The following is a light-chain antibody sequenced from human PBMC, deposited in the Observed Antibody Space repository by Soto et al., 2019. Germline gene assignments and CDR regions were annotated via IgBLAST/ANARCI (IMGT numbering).Light chain of an antibody. CDR2: RSD. CDR1: SPNVGNNY. J-gene: IGLJ2*01. V-gene: IGLV1-47*01. Sequence: QSVLAQPPSASGTPGQRVTISCSGSSPNVGNNYVYWYQQLPGTAPKLLIYRSDQRPSGVPDRFSGSKSGTSASLAISGLRSEGEADYYCAAWDDSLSIVLFGGGTKVTVL. CDR3: AAWDDSLSIVL.